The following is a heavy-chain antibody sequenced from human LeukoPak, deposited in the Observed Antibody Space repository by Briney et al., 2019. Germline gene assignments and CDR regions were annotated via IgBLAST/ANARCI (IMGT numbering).Heavy chain of an antibody. CDR2: IPSDGSKI. CDR1: GFTFSSYG. CDR3: VKDTRTKSQFDY. D-gene: IGHD2-8*01. J-gene: IGHJ4*02. Sequence: GGSLRLSCAAPGFTFSSYGMHWVRQAPGKGLEWVAFIPSDGSKIYYADSVKGRFTISRDNSKNTVYLQMNSLRAEDTAVYYCVKDTRTKSQFDYWGQGTLVTVSS. V-gene: IGHV3-30*02.